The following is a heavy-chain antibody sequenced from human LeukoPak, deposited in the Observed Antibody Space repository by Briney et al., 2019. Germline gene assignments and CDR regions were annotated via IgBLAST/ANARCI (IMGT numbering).Heavy chain of an antibody. CDR3: ARDPGYDSSGYWGY. CDR2: ISRDGENQ. D-gene: IGHD3-22*01. Sequence: GGSLRLSCAASGFTFSRYAMHWVRQAPGKGLEWVAVISRDGENQNYADSVKGRLTISRDNSKNTLFLQMNSLRADDTAVYYCARDPGYDSSGYWGYRGQGTLVTVSS. CDR1: GFTFSRYA. V-gene: IGHV3-30*04. J-gene: IGHJ4*02.